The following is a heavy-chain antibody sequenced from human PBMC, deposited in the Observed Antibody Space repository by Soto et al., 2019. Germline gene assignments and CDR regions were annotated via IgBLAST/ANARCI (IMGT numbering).Heavy chain of an antibody. CDR1: GGSISNSY. Sequence: PSETLSLTCSVSGGSISNSYWSWIRQPPGKGLEWIGYMFYSGSSTNYNPSLKSRVTISVDTSKNQFSLKLSSVTAADTAVYYCAREGYGGNSAWFDPWGQGTLVTVSS. D-gene: IGHD4-17*01. CDR2: MFYSGSST. J-gene: IGHJ5*02. V-gene: IGHV4-59*12. CDR3: AREGYGGNSAWFDP.